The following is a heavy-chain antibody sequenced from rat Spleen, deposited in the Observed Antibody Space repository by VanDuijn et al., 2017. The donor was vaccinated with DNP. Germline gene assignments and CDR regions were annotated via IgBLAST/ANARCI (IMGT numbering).Heavy chain of an antibody. J-gene: IGHJ1*01. CDR3: ATHSITTNWYFDF. CDR1: GFSLTSYG. CDR2: IRYDGVRT. D-gene: IGHD1-12*01. V-gene: IGHV5-29*01. Sequence: VQLKESGPGLVQPSQTLSLTCTVSGFSLTSYGVNWVRQPPGKGLEWVAAIRYDGVRTYYRDSVKGRFTIFRDYVKSSLYLQMDSLRSEDTATYYCATHSITTNWYFDFWGPGTMVTVSS.